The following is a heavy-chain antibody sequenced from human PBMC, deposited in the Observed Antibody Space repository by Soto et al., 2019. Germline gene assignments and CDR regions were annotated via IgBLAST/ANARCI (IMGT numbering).Heavy chain of an antibody. V-gene: IGHV1-18*04. D-gene: IGHD4-4*01. J-gene: IGHJ6*02. Sequence: QVQLVQSGAEVKEPGASVKVSCTASGYTFTSFGLSWVRQAPGQGLEWMGWISAYNGNTYYAERLQGRVTMTTDTSTSTAYMELRSLTSDATAVYYCARDRDYSTLFHYYGMDVWGQGTTVTVSS. CDR3: ARDRDYSTLFHYYGMDV. CDR2: ISAYNGNT. CDR1: GYTFTSFG.